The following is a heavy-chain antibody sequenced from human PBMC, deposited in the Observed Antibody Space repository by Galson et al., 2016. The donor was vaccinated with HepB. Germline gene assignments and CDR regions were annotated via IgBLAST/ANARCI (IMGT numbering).Heavy chain of an antibody. V-gene: IGHV1-3*01. Sequence: SVKVSCKASGYTVTSQAMHWVRQAPGQRLEWMGWINAGNGNTKYSQKFQGRVTFTRETSANTAYMELSSLRSEDTALYYCSRWDLVHAFDIWGQGTMVTVSS. CDR1: GYTVTSQA. CDR3: SRWDLVHAFDI. CDR2: INAGNGNT. J-gene: IGHJ3*02. D-gene: IGHD3-10*01.